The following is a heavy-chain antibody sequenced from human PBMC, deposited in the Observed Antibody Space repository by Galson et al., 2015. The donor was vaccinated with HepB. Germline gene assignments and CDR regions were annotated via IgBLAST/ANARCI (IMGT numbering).Heavy chain of an antibody. J-gene: IGHJ4*02. D-gene: IGHD6-25*01. CDR3: AREDADIAAMTLDH. CDR2: ILHDGSNS. V-gene: IGHV3-33*08. CDR1: GFTFSRNV. Sequence: SLRLSCAASGFTFSRNVMHWVRQAPGTGLEWVAVILHDGSNSYYADSVKGRFTISRDNSKNTQYLQMNSLRAEDTAVDYCAREDADIAAMTLDHWGQGTLVTVSS.